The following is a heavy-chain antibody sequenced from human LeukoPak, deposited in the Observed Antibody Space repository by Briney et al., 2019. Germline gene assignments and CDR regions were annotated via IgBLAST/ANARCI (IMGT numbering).Heavy chain of an antibody. CDR1: GFTFSSYG. D-gene: IGHD4-17*01. CDR2: IWYDGSNK. CDR3: AKVAPTGGPVEADI. V-gene: IGHV3-33*06. J-gene: IGHJ3*02. Sequence: GGSLRLSCAASGFTFSSYGMHWVRQAPGKGLEWVAVIWYDGSNKYYADSVKGRFTISRDNSKNTLYLQMNSLRAEDTAVYYCAKVAPTGGPVEADIWGQGTTVTVSS.